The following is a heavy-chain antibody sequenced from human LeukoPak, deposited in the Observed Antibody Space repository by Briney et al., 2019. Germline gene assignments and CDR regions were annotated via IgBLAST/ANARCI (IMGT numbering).Heavy chain of an antibody. CDR1: GFTFSSYW. D-gene: IGHD4-23*01. Sequence: GGSLRLSCAASGFTFSSYWMSWVRQAPGKGLEWVSAISGSGGSTYYADSVKGRFTISRDNSKNTLYLQMNSLRAEDTAVYYCAKAIRPGGGLGMDVWGQGTTVTVSS. V-gene: IGHV3-23*01. J-gene: IGHJ6*02. CDR3: AKAIRPGGGLGMDV. CDR2: ISGSGGST.